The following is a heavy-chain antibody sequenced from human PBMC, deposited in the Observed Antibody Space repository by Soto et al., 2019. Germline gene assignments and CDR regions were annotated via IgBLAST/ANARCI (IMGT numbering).Heavy chain of an antibody. CDR2: ISAYNGDT. CDR3: ARPVDYYYYDMDV. Sequence: ASVKVSCKASGYSFTDHYMHWVRQAPGQGLEWMGWISAYNGDTNYAQKLQGRVTMTTDTSTTTAYMELRSLRSDDTAVYYCARPVDYYYYDMDVWGQGTTVTVSS. V-gene: IGHV1-18*04. J-gene: IGHJ6*02. CDR1: GYSFTDHY.